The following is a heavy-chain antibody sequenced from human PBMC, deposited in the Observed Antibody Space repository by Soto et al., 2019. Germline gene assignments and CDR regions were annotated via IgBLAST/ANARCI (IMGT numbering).Heavy chain of an antibody. V-gene: IGHV4-4*02. CDR3: ARDKAVGAPYYYYGMDV. CDR1: GGSISSSNW. Sequence: SETLSLTCAVSGGSISSSNWWSWVRQPPGKGLEWIGEIYHSGSTNYNPSLKSRVTISVDKSKNQFSLKLSSVTAADTAVYYCARDKAVGAPYYYYGMDVWGQGTTVTVSS. D-gene: IGHD1-26*01. CDR2: IYHSGST. J-gene: IGHJ6*02.